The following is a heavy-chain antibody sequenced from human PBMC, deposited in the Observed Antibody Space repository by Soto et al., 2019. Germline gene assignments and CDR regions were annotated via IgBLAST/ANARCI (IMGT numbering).Heavy chain of an antibody. J-gene: IGHJ4*02. Sequence: SETLSLTCAVYGGSFSGYYWSWIRQPPGKGLEWMGEINHSGSTNYNPSLKSRVTISVDTSKNQFTLKLSSVTAADTAVYYCARGGRWLQSRLDYWGQGTLVTVSS. CDR1: GGSFSGYY. CDR3: ARGGRWLQSRLDY. V-gene: IGHV4-34*01. CDR2: INHSGST. D-gene: IGHD5-12*01.